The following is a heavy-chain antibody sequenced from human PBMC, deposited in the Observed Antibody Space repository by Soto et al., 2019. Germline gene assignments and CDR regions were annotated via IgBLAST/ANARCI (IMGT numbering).Heavy chain of an antibody. D-gene: IGHD2-15*01. J-gene: IGHJ4*02. CDR3: ARDYGHDCSGGNVYFYF. CDR2: IVPLFGTA. CDR1: GGTFSRHA. V-gene: IGHV1-69*01. Sequence: QVQLVQSGAEVKKPGSSVKVSCKASGGTFSRHAINWVRQAPGHGLQGMGGIVPLFGTANYAQKFQGRVTITAEESTSTAHMELRSLRSEDTAVYYCARDYGHDCSGGNVYFYFWGQGTLVTVSS.